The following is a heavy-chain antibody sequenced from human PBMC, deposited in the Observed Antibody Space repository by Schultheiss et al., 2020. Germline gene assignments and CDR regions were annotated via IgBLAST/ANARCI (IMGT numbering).Heavy chain of an antibody. D-gene: IGHD5-24*01. J-gene: IGHJ5*02. CDR1: GFIFSDYT. CDR2: ISISSNYI. Sequence: GESLKISCAASGFIFSDYTMNWVRQAPGKGLEWVSSISISSNYIYYAESLKGRFTISRDNAKNSLYLQMNSLRAGDTAVYYCARGWGRDGYDLWGQGTLVTVSS. CDR3: ARGWGRDGYDL. V-gene: IGHV3-21*06.